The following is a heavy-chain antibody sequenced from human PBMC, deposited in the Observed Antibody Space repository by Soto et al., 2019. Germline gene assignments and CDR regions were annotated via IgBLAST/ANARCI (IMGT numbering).Heavy chain of an antibody. D-gene: IGHD3-3*01. CDR3: ARAYDFWSGYYTGY. J-gene: IGHJ4*02. Sequence: GGSLRLSCAASGFTFSSYWIHWVRQAPGKGLVWVSRINSDGSSTSYADSVKGRFTISRDNAKNTLYLQMNSLRAEDTAVYYCARAYDFWSGYYTGYWGQGTLVTISS. CDR1: GFTFSSYW. V-gene: IGHV3-74*01. CDR2: INSDGSST.